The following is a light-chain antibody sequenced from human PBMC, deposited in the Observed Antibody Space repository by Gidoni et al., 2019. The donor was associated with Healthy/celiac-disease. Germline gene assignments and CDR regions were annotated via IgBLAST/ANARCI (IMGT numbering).Light chain of an antibody. CDR3: QQSYSTPLT. J-gene: IGKJ1*01. CDR2: AAS. CDR1: QSISSY. V-gene: IGKV1-39*01. Sequence: DIQMTQSPSYLSASVGDRVTITCRASQSISSYLNWYQQKPGKAPKLLIYAASSLQSGGPSRFSGSGSGTDFTLTSSSLQPEDFATYYCQQSYSTPLTFGQGTKVEIK.